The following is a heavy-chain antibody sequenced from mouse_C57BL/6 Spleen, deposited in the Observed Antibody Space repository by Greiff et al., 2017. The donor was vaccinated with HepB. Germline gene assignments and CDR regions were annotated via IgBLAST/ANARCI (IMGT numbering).Heavy chain of an antibody. V-gene: IGHV1-19*01. D-gene: IGHD1-1*01. CDR1: GYTFTDYY. CDR3: ARSPTTVVADWYFDV. CDR2: INPYNGGT. J-gene: IGHJ1*03. Sequence: EVQLQQSGPVLVKPGASVKMSCKASGYTFTDYYMNWVKQSHGKSLEWIGVINPYNGGTSYNQKFKGKATLTVDKSSSTAYMELNSLTSEDSAVYYCARSPTTVVADWYFDVWGTGTTVTVSS.